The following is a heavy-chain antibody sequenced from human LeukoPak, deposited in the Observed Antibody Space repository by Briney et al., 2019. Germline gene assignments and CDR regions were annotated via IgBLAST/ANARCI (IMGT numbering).Heavy chain of an antibody. CDR3: ATRDRNNGVDY. J-gene: IGHJ4*02. V-gene: IGHV3-53*01. CDR2: IYSGGDT. Sequence: GGSLRLSCAVSEFTVYNSYMSWVRQAPGKGLEWVSIIYSGGDTFYVDSVKGRFTISRDKSKNTVYLQMNSLRAEDTAVYYCATRDRNNGVDYWDQGTQVTVSS. CDR1: EFTVYNSY. D-gene: IGHD2-8*01.